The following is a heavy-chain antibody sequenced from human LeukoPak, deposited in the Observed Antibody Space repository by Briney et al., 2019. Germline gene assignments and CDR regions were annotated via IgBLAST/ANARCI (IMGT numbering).Heavy chain of an antibody. D-gene: IGHD2-21*01. CDR2: ISSSSSYI. V-gene: IGHV3-21*01. CDR1: GFTFSSYS. CDR3: AREEGDETIDY. J-gene: IGHJ4*02. Sequence: GESLRLSCAASGFTFSSYSMNWVRQAPGKGLEWVSSISSSSSYIYYADSVKGRFTISRDNAKNSLYLQMNSLRAEDTAVYYCAREEGDETIDYWGQGTLVTVSS.